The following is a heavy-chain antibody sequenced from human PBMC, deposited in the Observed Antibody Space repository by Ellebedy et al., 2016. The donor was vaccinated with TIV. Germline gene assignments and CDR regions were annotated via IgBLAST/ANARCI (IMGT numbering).Heavy chain of an antibody. Sequence: MPSETLSLTCTVSGGSMSGDYWTWIRQSPGKGLEWLGEIFHTGGTVYNPSLQSRVTISIDTSKNQSSLNLTSVTAADTAVYYCARRPITFFGVTDAFDVWGQGTMVTVSS. CDR2: IFHTGGT. V-gene: IGHV4-59*01. J-gene: IGHJ3*01. CDR1: GGSMSGDY. D-gene: IGHD3-3*01. CDR3: ARRPITFFGVTDAFDV.